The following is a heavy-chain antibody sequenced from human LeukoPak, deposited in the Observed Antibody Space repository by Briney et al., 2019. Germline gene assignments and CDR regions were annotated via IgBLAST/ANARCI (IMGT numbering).Heavy chain of an antibody. V-gene: IGHV3-7*01. CDR2: IKQDGSEK. CDR3: AREFGHNRWYFDY. CDR1: GFTFSSYW. D-gene: IGHD5-24*01. Sequence: GGSLRLSCAASGFTFSSYWMSWVRQAPGKGLEWVANIKQDGSEKYYVDSVKGRFTISRDNAKNSLYLQMNSLRTEDTAVYYCAREFGHNRWYFDYWGQGALVTVSS. J-gene: IGHJ4*02.